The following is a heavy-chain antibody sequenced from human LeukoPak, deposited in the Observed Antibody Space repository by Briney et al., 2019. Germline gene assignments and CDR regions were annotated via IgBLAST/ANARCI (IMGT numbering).Heavy chain of an antibody. V-gene: IGHV5-51*01. J-gene: IGHJ4*02. CDR1: GYSFTTYW. D-gene: IGHD2-2*01. CDR2: IYPGDSDT. CDR3: ARRQGCTSSSCPPDY. Sequence: GESLKISCKGSGYSFTTYWIGWVRQMPAKGLEWMGMIYPGDSDTRYTPSFQGQVTMSADKSINTAYLQWSSLKASDTAMYYCARRQGCTSSSCPPDYWGQGTLVTVSP.